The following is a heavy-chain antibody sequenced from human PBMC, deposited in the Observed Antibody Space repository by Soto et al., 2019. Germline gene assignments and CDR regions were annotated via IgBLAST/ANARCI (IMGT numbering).Heavy chain of an antibody. Sequence: HPGGSLRLSCAASGFTFGTYWMHWVRQAPGRGLVWISRINSDESSITYADSVKGRFTISRDNAKNTLYLQMNSLRAEDTAVYYCARAVPNCSSTTCPFDYWGQGTLVTVSS. CDR2: INSDESSI. J-gene: IGHJ4*02. D-gene: IGHD2-2*01. CDR1: GFTFGTYW. V-gene: IGHV3-74*03. CDR3: ARAVPNCSSTTCPFDY.